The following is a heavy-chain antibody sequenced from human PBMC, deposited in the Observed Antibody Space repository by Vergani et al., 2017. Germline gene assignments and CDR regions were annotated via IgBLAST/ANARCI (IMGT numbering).Heavy chain of an antibody. CDR3: ARGLSYGGRIWYFDL. D-gene: IGHD3-16*01. V-gene: IGHV3-30*03. CDR1: GFTFSSYG. Sequence: QVQLVESGGGVVQPGRSLRLSCAASGFTFSSYGMHWVRQAPGKGLEWVAVISYDGSNKYYADSVKGRFTISRDNSKNTLYLQMNSLGAEDTAVYYCARGLSYGGRIWYFDLWGRGTLVTVSS. J-gene: IGHJ2*01. CDR2: ISYDGSNK.